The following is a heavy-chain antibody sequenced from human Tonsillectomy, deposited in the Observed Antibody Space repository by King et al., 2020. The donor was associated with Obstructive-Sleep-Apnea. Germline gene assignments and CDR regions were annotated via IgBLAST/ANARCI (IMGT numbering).Heavy chain of an antibody. D-gene: IGHD6-13*01. CDR2: ISDIGNT. V-gene: IGHV4-39*07. J-gene: IGHJ5*02. CDR3: ARAGAWWYGSSWYDR. Sequence: QLQESGPGLVKPSETLSLTCTVSGGSISRSGYYWGWIRQPPGKGLEWIGSISDIGNTYCHPSLKSRVTISVDTSKNHFSLRLSSVTAADTAVYHCARAGAWWYGSSWYDRWGQGTLVTVSS. CDR1: GGSISRSGYY.